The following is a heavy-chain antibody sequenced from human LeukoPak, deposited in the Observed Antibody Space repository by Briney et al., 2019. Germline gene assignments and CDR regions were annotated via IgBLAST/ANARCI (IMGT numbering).Heavy chain of an antibody. Sequence: PGRSLRLSCAASGFTLSSYAMHWVRQAPGKGLEWVGRIKSKTDGGTTDYAAPVKGRFTISRDDSKNTLYLQMNSLKTEDTAVYYCNQLLIWGQGTLVTVSS. CDR1: GFTLSSYA. CDR3: NQLLI. D-gene: IGHD2-2*01. V-gene: IGHV3-15*01. CDR2: IKSKTDGGTT. J-gene: IGHJ4*02.